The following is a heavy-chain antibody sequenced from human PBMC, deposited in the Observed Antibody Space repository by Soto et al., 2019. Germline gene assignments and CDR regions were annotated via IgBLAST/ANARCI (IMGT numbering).Heavy chain of an antibody. D-gene: IGHD3-22*01. CDR1: GFTFSSYA. Sequence: GGSLRLSCAASGFTFSSYAMSWVRQAPGKGLEWVSAISGSGGSTYYADSVKGRFTISRDNSKNTLYLQMNSLRAEDTAVYYCAKDRSLGPPSYYYDSSGYYYDWTDDYWGQGTLVTVSS. CDR3: AKDRSLGPPSYYYDSSGYYYDWTDDY. J-gene: IGHJ4*02. V-gene: IGHV3-23*01. CDR2: ISGSGGST.